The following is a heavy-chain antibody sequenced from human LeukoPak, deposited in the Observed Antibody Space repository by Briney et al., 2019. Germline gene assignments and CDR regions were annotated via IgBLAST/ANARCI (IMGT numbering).Heavy chain of an antibody. CDR2: IYYSGST. J-gene: IGHJ4*02. D-gene: IGHD6-19*01. V-gene: IGHV4-30-4*01. CDR3: ARVRVAVAGVFDY. CDR1: GGSISSGDYY. Sequence: SETLSLTCTVSGGSISSGDYYWSGIRQPPGKGLEWIGYIYYSGSTYYNPSLKSRVTISVDTSKNQFSLKLSSVTAADTAVYYCARVRVAVAGVFDYWGQGTLVTVSS.